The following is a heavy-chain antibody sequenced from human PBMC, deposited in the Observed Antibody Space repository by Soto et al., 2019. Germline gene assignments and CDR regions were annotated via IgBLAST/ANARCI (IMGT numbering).Heavy chain of an antibody. CDR2: ISHDGSNK. CDR1: GFTFSSYA. J-gene: IGHJ3*02. V-gene: IGHV3-30-3*01. Sequence: PGGSLRLSCAASGFTFSSYAMHWVRQAPGKGLEWVAVISHDGSNKYYADSVKGRFTISRDNSKNTLYLQLNSLRAEDTAVYYCATAYDSSGYYYLVAFDIWGQGTMVTVSS. D-gene: IGHD3-22*01. CDR3: ATAYDSSGYYYLVAFDI.